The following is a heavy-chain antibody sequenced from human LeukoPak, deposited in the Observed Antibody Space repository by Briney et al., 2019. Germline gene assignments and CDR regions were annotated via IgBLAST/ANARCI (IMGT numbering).Heavy chain of an antibody. D-gene: IGHD6-6*01. CDR1: RDMLNSYH. Sequence: ASVKVSCKAPRDMLNSYHIHWARQAPGEGLEWMGMINPGGDGPNYSQKFRGRVDMTWDASANIVYMELSWLRPEDTAVYYCARAKVPPRPSWFNSWGQGTLVTVSS. CDR3: ARAKVPPRPSWFNS. CDR2: INPGGDGP. V-gene: IGHV1-46*02. J-gene: IGHJ5*01.